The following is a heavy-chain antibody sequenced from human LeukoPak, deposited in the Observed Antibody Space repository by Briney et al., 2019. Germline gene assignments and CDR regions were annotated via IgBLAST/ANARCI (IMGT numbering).Heavy chain of an antibody. CDR1: GGTFSSYA. J-gene: IGHJ4*02. CDR2: IIPIFGTA. V-gene: IGHV1-69*05. CDR3: ATNPHRATVTTLDY. Sequence: GASVKVSCKASGGTFSSYAISWVRQAPGQGLEWMGGIIPIFGTANYAQKFQGRVTITTDESTSTAYMELSSLRSEDTAVYYCATNPHRATVTTLDYWGQGTLVTVSS. D-gene: IGHD4-17*01.